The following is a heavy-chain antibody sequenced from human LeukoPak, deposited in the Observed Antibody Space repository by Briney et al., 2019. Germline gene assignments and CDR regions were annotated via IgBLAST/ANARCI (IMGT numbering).Heavy chain of an antibody. D-gene: IGHD5-24*01. Sequence: SQTLSLTCTVSGGSLTIGHYYWTWIRQHPGKGLEWIGYIHPSGITDYNPSLQSRVTMSLDTSQNQFSLRLTSVTAADMAIYYCARGQDAFKTGYWGQGTLVTVSS. CDR2: IHPSGIT. CDR3: ARGQDAFKTGY. V-gene: IGHV4-31*03. J-gene: IGHJ4*02. CDR1: GGSLTIGHYY.